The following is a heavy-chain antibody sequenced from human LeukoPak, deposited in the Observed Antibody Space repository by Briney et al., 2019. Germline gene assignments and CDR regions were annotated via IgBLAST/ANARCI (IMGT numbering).Heavy chain of an antibody. CDR2: ISSSSSSI. J-gene: IGHJ5*02. Sequence: PGGSLRLSCAASGFIFSSYSMNWVRQAPRKGLEWVSYISSSSSSIYYADAVKGRFTISRDNAKNSLYLQMNSLRAEDTAVYDCARDQPRPGVFTIFGVVTYNWFDPWGQGTLVTVSS. CDR1: GFIFSSYS. D-gene: IGHD3-3*01. CDR3: ARDQPRPGVFTIFGVVTYNWFDP. V-gene: IGHV3-48*01.